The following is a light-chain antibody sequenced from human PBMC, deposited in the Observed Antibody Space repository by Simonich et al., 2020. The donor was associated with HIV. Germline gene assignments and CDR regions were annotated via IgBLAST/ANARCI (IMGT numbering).Light chain of an antibody. CDR1: QSLLHSNGYNY. CDR2: LGS. J-gene: IGKJ1*01. V-gene: IGKV2-28*01. Sequence: DIVMTQSPLSLPVTPGEPASISCRSSQSLLHSNGYNYLDWYLQKPRQSPQLLIYLGSSRASGVPDRFSGSGSGTDFTLKISRVEAEDVGIYYCMQGTLWWTFGQGTKVEIK. CDR3: MQGTLWWT.